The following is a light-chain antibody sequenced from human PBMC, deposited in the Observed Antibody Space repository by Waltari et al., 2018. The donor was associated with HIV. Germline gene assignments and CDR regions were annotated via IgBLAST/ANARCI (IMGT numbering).Light chain of an antibody. V-gene: IGLV2-14*01. Sequence: SDLTQPASVSGFLGQSITISCTGGDSDFGLCNFISWYQKQPAKAPKLLLYEVDTRASGIPGRFSGSKSGTTASLTITGLQIEDEGLYYCASYTADDTVLFGGGTTVTVL. J-gene: IGLJ2*01. CDR1: DSDFGLCNF. CDR3: ASYTADDTVL. CDR2: EVD.